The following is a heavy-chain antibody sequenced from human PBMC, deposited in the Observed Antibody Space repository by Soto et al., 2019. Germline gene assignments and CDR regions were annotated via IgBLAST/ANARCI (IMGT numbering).Heavy chain of an antibody. CDR2: IKNDGTST. D-gene: IGHD3-16*01. CDR1: GFNFDNYG. Sequence: PGGSLRLSCVASGFNFDNYGMSWVRQVPGEGLEWVSAIKNDGTSTYYAASVEDRFTISRDNSKNTLYLQLNSLRAEDTAVYYCAQLGLMTFSHKHYFNHWGRGTPV. CDR3: AQLGLMTFSHKHYFNH. V-gene: IGHV3-23*01. J-gene: IGHJ4*02.